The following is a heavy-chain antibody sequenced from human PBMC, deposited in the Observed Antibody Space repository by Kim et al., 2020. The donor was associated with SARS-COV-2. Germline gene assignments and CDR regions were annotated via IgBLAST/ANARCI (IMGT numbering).Heavy chain of an antibody. J-gene: IGHJ4*02. V-gene: IGHV3-21*01. CDR3: ARVPDY. Sequence: SSSSYIYYADSVKGRFTISRDNAKNSLYLQMNSLRAEYTAVYYCARVPDYWGQGTLSPSPQ. CDR2: SSSSYI.